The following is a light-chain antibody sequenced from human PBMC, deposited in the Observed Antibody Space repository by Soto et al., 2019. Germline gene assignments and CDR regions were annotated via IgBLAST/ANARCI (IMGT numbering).Light chain of an antibody. CDR2: AAS. CDR1: QSVASSY. CDR3: QQYGSAPLT. Sequence: DIVLTQSPGTLSLSPGERATLSCRASQSVASSYLAWYQHQRGQAPRLLIYAASSRATGIPDRFSGTGSGTDFTLTISRLEPGDFALYYCQQYGSAPLTFGGGTKVDI. V-gene: IGKV3-20*01. J-gene: IGKJ4*01.